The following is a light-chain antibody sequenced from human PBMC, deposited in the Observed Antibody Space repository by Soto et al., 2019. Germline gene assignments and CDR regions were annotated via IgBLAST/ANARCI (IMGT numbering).Light chain of an antibody. V-gene: IGKV3-20*01. CDR2: GAS. CDR1: QSVSSFY. J-gene: IGKJ1*01. CDR3: QQYGSSPT. Sequence: DIQLTQSPATLSLSPGERATLSCRASQSVSSFYLAWYQQKPGQPPRLLIDGASSRATGIPDRFSGSGSGTDFTLTISRLEPEDFAVYYCQQYGSSPTFGQGTKVDIK.